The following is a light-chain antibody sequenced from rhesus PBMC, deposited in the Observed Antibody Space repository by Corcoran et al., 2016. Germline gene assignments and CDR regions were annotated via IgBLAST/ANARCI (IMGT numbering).Light chain of an antibody. CDR3: CSYTGSFTFYL. CDR2: EVT. CDR1: SRDIGGYNF. Sequence: AALTQPRSVSGSPGQSVTISCTGTSRDIGGYNFVSWYQKHPGTAPKLLIYEVTKRPSGVSDRFSASKSGNTASLTISGLQAKDEAAYHCCSYTGSFTFYLFGTGTRLTVL. J-gene: IGLJ1*01. V-gene: IGLV2-32*01.